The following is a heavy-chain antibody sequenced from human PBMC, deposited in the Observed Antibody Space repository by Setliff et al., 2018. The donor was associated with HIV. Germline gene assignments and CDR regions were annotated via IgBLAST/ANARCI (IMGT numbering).Heavy chain of an antibody. CDR1: GGSISSYY. CDR3: ARDQGVVTRACWH. V-gene: IGHV4-59*12. J-gene: IGHJ1*01. CDR2: IYSSGST. Sequence: SETLSLTCTVSGGSISSYYWSWIRQPPGKGLEWLGHIYSSGSTNYNPSLKSRVTISVDTSKNQFSLKLSSVTAADTAVYYCARDQGVVTRACWHWGQGTLVTVSS. D-gene: IGHD2-21*02.